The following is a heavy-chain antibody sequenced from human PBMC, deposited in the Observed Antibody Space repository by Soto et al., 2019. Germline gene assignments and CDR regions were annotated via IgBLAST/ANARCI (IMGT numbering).Heavy chain of an antibody. D-gene: IGHD5-12*01. CDR3: MRDAGGSGPDLVHFSY. Sequence: EVQLVESGGALVQPGGSLRLSCAASGFTFSNYEMDWVRQAPGKGLEWVSYISGNGGTIYYADSVKGRFTISRDNADNSLYLQMNGLRVEDTGVYYCMRDAGGSGPDLVHFSYWGQGTLVTVSS. V-gene: IGHV3-48*03. J-gene: IGHJ4*02. CDR2: ISGNGGTI. CDR1: GFTFSNYE.